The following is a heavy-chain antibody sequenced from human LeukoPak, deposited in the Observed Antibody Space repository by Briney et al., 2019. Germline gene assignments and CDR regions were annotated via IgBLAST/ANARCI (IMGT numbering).Heavy chain of an antibody. V-gene: IGHV5-51*01. CDR2: IHPDDSDT. CDR3: AREGEGDGYNLGY. J-gene: IGHJ4*02. D-gene: IGHD5-24*01. CDR1: GYTFTNYW. Sequence: GESLKISCRGSGYTFTNYWIGWVRQMPGKGLEWMGIIHPDDSDTRFSPSFQGQVTISADKSVSTAYLQWSSLKASDTAMYYCAREGEGDGYNLGYWGQGTLVTVSS.